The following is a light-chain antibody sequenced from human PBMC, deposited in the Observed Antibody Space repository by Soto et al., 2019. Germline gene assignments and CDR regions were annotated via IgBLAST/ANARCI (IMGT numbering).Light chain of an antibody. Sequence: EIVMTQSPATLSMSPGERATLSCRASQSIGTNLAWYQQKPGQAPRLLIYGASTRATGIPARFSGSGSGTEFTLTISSLQSEDFAVYYCQHYHNWPPWTFGQGTKVEIK. CDR1: QSIGTN. CDR3: QHYHNWPPWT. V-gene: IGKV3-15*01. CDR2: GAS. J-gene: IGKJ1*01.